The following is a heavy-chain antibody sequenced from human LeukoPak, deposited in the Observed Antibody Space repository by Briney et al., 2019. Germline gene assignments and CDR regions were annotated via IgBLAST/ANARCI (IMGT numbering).Heavy chain of an antibody. CDR3: ARRGYCSGGSCYGYYFDY. Sequence: GESLKIPCKGSGYSFTSYWIGWVRQMPGKGLEWMGIIYPGDSDTRYSPSFQGQVTISADKSISTAYLQWSSLKASDTAMYYCARRGYCSGGSCYGYYFDYWGQGTLVTVSS. V-gene: IGHV5-51*01. CDR1: GYSFTSYW. CDR2: IYPGDSDT. D-gene: IGHD2-15*01. J-gene: IGHJ4*02.